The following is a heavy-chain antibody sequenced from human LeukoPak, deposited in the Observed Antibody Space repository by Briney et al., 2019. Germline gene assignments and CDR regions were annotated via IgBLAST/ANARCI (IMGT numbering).Heavy chain of an antibody. CDR1: GGSISSSGYY. D-gene: IGHD2-21*02. CDR3: ARHFGGLVTFDF. CDR2: IYYSGST. Sequence: SETLSLTCTVSGGSISSSGYYWGWIRQPPGKGLEWIGSIYYSGSTYYNPSLKSRVTISVDTSKNQFSLKLSSVTAADTTGYYCARHFGGLVTFDFWGQGTLVNVSS. V-gene: IGHV4-39*01. J-gene: IGHJ4*02.